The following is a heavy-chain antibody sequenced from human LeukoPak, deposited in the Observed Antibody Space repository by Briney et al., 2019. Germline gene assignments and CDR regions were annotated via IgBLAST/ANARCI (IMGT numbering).Heavy chain of an antibody. CDR2: INHSGST. D-gene: IGHD3-22*01. Sequence: TTSETLSLTCAVYGGSFSGYYWSWIRQPPGKGLEWIGVINHSGSTNYNPSLKSRVTISVDTSKNQFSLKLSSVTAADTAVYYCARSKVNKSVVVKGMAFDYWGQGTLVTVSS. CDR3: ARSKVNKSVVVKGMAFDY. J-gene: IGHJ4*02. V-gene: IGHV4-34*01. CDR1: GGSFSGYY.